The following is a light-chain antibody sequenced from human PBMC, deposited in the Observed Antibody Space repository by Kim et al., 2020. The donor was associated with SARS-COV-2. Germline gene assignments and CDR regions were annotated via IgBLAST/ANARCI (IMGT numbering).Light chain of an antibody. Sequence: SPGERATLSCRASQSVFNTYLAWYQQKPGQAPRLLIYGASSRATGIPDRFSGGGSGTDFTLTISRLEPEDFAVYYCQQYGSAPQTFGQGTKVDIK. CDR1: QSVFNTY. J-gene: IGKJ1*01. V-gene: IGKV3-20*01. CDR2: GAS. CDR3: QQYGSAPQT.